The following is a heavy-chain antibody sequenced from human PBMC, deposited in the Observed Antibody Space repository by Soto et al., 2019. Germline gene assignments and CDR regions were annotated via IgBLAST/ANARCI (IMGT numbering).Heavy chain of an antibody. Sequence: PSETLSLTCTVSGGSTRTSSYSWGWVRQPPGKGLEWIGTSHHSGSTYYNPSLNIGATISVDTFRNEVSLTVNSVTAADTAIYFCARLRGSGHPAFFDYWGQGTLVTVSS. CDR1: GGSTRTSSYS. CDR3: ARLRGSGHPAFFDY. CDR2: SHHSGST. J-gene: IGHJ4*02. V-gene: IGHV4-39*01. D-gene: IGHD3-10*01.